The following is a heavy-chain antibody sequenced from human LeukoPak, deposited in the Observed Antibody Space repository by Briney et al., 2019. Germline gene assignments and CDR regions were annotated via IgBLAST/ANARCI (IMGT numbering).Heavy chain of an antibody. J-gene: IGHJ5*02. CDR2: INPKSGGT. Sequence: ASVNVSCKASGYTFTGYFLHWVRQAPGQGLEWMGWINPKSGGTNYAQKFQGRVTMTRDTSISTAYMELSRLRSDDTAVYYCARGGYSSSWQPHRDWFDPWGQGTLVTVSS. CDR1: GYTFTGYF. D-gene: IGHD6-13*01. V-gene: IGHV1-2*02. CDR3: ARGGYSSSWQPHRDWFDP.